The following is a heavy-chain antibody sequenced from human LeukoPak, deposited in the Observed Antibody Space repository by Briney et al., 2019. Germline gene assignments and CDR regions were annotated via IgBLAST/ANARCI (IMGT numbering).Heavy chain of an antibody. CDR1: GGSISSSSYY. J-gene: IGHJ6*02. CDR3: ARGSPPPFWSGYSFSGMDV. CDR2: IYNSGNT. V-gene: IGHV4-39*07. D-gene: IGHD3-3*01. Sequence: PSETLSLTCTVSGGSISSSSYYWGWIRQSPGKGLEWIGNIYNSGNTYYNPSLKSRVTISVDTSKNQFSLKLSSVTAADTAVYYCARGSPPPFWSGYSFSGMDVWGQGTTVTVSS.